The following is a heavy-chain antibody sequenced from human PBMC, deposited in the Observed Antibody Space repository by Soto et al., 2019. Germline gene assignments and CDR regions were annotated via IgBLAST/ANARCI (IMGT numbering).Heavy chain of an antibody. V-gene: IGHV3-48*01. CDR3: AREDQDNWFDP. CDR1: GFTFNTYA. D-gene: IGHD2-15*01. J-gene: IGHJ5*02. CDR2: ISSDSSTI. Sequence: GGSLRLSCGASGFTFNTYAMNWVRQAPGKGLEWVSYISSDSSTIYYAVSVRGRFTISRDNARNSLYLQMNSLRADDTAVYYCAREDQDNWFDPWGQGTLVTVSS.